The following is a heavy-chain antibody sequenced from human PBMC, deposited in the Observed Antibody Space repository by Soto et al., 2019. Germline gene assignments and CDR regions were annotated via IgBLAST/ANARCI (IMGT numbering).Heavy chain of an antibody. Sequence: PSETLSLTCAVYGGSFSGYYWSWIRQPPGKGLEWIGEINHSGSANYNPSLKSRVTISVDTSRNQFSLKLSSVTAADTAVYYCACVDHMYVWGKGTTVTVSS. CDR2: INHSGSA. J-gene: IGHJ6*03. V-gene: IGHV4-34*01. CDR1: GGSFSGYY. CDR3: ACVDHMYV. D-gene: IGHD5-12*01.